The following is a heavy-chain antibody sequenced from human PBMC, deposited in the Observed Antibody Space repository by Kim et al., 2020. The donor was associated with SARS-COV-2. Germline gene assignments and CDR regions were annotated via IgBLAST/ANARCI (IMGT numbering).Heavy chain of an antibody. CDR3: ARGIPMVRGAHLLLSGMDV. CDR1: GGSISSYY. D-gene: IGHD3-10*01. Sequence: SETLSLTCTVSGGSISSYYWSWIRQPPGKGLEWIGYIYYSGSTNYNPSLKSRVTISVDTSKNQFSLKLSSVTAADTAVYYCARGIPMVRGAHLLLSGMDV. CDR2: IYYSGST. V-gene: IGHV4-59*08. J-gene: IGHJ6*01.